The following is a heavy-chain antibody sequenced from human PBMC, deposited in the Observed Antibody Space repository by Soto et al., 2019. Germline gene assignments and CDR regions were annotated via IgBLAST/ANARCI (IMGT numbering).Heavy chain of an antibody. J-gene: IGHJ3*02. D-gene: IGHD2-15*01. Sequence: EVQVLESGGGLVQPGGSLRLSCEGSGFTVSSHIMTWIRQAPGKGPEWVSTITTAAGTYYADSVKGRFAMSRDTSENTLYLQMNSLGAEDTAAYYCAPHVSCSGGSCQYDAFAIRGQGTMVTVSS. CDR3: APHVSCSGGSCQYDAFAI. V-gene: IGHV3-23*01. CDR2: ITTAAGT. CDR1: GFTVSSHI.